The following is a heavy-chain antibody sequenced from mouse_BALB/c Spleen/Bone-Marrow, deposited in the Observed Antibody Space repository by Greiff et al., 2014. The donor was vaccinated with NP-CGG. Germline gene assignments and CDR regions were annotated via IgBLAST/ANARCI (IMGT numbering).Heavy chain of an antibody. J-gene: IGHJ3*01. D-gene: IGHD2-1*01. CDR3: ARGDGKYAFAY. V-gene: IGHV1S81*02. CDR1: GYTFTTYW. CDR2: INPSNGRT. Sequence: VQLVESGAELVKPGASVKLSCKASGYTFTTYWMQWVKQRPGQGVEWIGEINPSNGRTNYNEKFKRKATLTVDKSSSTAYMQLSSLTSEDSAVYYCARGDGKYAFAYWGQGTLVTVSA.